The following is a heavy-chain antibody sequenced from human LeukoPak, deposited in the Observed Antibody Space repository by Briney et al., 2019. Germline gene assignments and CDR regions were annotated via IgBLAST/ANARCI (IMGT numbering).Heavy chain of an antibody. CDR3: AKGDVSVTREFDY. J-gene: IGHJ4*02. D-gene: IGHD7-27*01. CDR1: GFIFSTYS. CDR2: ISSTSGNK. Sequence: GGSLRLSCTASGFIFSTYSMIWVRQAPGKGLEWVSSISSTSGNKYYADSVKGRFTISRDNAKNSLYLQMNSLRAEDTAVYYCAKGDVSVTREFDYWGQGTLVTVSS. V-gene: IGHV3-21*01.